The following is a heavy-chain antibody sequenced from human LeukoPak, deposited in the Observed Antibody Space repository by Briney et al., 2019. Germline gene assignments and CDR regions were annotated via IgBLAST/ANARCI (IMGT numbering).Heavy chain of an antibody. CDR2: ISAYNGNT. J-gene: IGHJ4*02. CDR3: ARGFGRTIYGEFDY. Sequence: ASVKVSCKASGYTFTSYGISWVRQAPGQGFEWMGWISAYNGNTNYAQKLQGRVTMTTDTSTSTAYMELRSLRSDDTAVYYCARGFGRTIYGEFDYWGQGTLVTVSS. V-gene: IGHV1-18*01. CDR1: GYTFTSYG. D-gene: IGHD3-10*01.